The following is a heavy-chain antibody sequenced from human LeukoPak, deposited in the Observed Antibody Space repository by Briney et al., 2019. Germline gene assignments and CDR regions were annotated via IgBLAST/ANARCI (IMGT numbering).Heavy chain of an antibody. CDR2: IYYSGST. CDR3: ARHRGHYGGKTAFDY. CDR1: GYSISSGYY. Sequence: PSETLSLTCTVSGYSISSGYYWGWIRQPPGKGLEWIGSIYYSGSTYYNPSLKSRVTISVDTSKNQFSLKLSSVTAADTAVYYCARHRGHYGGKTAFDYWGQGTLVTVSS. D-gene: IGHD4-23*01. V-gene: IGHV4-38-2*02. J-gene: IGHJ4*02.